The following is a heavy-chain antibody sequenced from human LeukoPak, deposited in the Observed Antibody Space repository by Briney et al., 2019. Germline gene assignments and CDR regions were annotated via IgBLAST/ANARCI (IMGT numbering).Heavy chain of an antibody. CDR1: GISFSSYW. V-gene: IGHV3-74*01. CDR2: INTDGSST. Sequence: GGSLRLSCAASGISFSSYWMHWVRQAPGKGLVWVSRINTDGSSTIYADSVKGRSTISRDNAKNTAYLQMNSLKTEDTAVYYCTTHHSSGYYEDYWGQGTLVTVSS. J-gene: IGHJ4*02. CDR3: TTHHSSGYYEDY. D-gene: IGHD3-22*01.